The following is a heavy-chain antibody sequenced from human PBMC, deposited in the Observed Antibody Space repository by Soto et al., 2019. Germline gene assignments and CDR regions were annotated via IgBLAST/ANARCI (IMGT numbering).Heavy chain of an antibody. D-gene: IGHD5-18*01. CDR1: GGSFSGYY. CDR3: ARGGGYSYGYAVDY. J-gene: IGHJ4*02. V-gene: IGHV4-34*01. CDR2: INHSGST. Sequence: QVQLQQWGAGLLKPSETLSLTCAVYGGSFSGYYWSWIRQPPGKGLEWIGEINHSGSTNYNPSLKSRVTISVDTSKNQFSLKLSSVIAADTAVYYCARGGGYSYGYAVDYWGQGTLVTVSS.